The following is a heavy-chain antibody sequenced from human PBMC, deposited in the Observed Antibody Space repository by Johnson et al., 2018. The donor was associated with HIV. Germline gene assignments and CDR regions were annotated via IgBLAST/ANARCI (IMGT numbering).Heavy chain of an antibody. CDR2: ISYDGGNK. V-gene: IGHV3-30-3*01. J-gene: IGHJ3*02. CDR1: GFTFSSYA. CDR3: GGDGLEVDAFDI. Sequence: QVQLVESGGGLVQPGGSLRLSCAASGFTFSSYAMHWVRQAPGKGLEWVAVISYDGGNKYDADLVEGRFTIYRDNSKNTLYLQMNSLSAEDTAVYYCGGDGLEVDAFDIWGQGTMVTVSS. D-gene: IGHD3-3*01.